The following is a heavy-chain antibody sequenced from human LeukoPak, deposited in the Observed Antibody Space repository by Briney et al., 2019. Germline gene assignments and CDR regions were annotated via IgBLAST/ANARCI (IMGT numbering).Heavy chain of an antibody. CDR1: GITISNYL. D-gene: IGHD1-26*01. CDR3: ARVGPGGTYCLDY. J-gene: IGHJ4*02. CDR2: IKQDANEK. Sequence: PGGSLRLSCAASGITISNYLMTWVRQAPGKGLEWVANIKQDANEKSYVGSVKGRFTISRDSARNSLYLQMNSLRAQDTAVYYCARVGPGGTYCLDYWGQGTLVTVSS. V-gene: IGHV3-7*01.